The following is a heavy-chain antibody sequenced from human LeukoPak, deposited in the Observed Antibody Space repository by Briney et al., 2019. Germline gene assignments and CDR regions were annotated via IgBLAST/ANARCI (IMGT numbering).Heavy chain of an antibody. CDR1: RGSISSGSYY. D-gene: IGHD1-26*01. CDR2: IYTNGST. CDR3: ARSVGLVGPGGAFDI. Sequence: PSETLSLTCTVSRGSISSGSYYWNWIRQPAGKGLERIGRIYTNGSTNYSPSLKSRVTISVDTSKNQVSLKLSSVTAADSAVYYCARSVGLVGPGGAFDIWGQGTMVTVSS. V-gene: IGHV4-61*02. J-gene: IGHJ3*02.